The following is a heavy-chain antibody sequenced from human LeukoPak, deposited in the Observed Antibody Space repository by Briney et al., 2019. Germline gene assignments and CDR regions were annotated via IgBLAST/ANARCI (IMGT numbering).Heavy chain of an antibody. CDR3: ARGVYCSSTSCYSDY. CDR2: INHSGST. Sequence: SETLSLTCAVYAGSFSGYYWSWIRQPPGKVLEWIGEINHSGSTNYNPSLKSRVTISVDTSKNQFSLKLSSVTAADTAVYYCARGVYCSSTSCYSDYWGQGTLVTVSS. J-gene: IGHJ4*02. D-gene: IGHD2-2*02. V-gene: IGHV4-34*01. CDR1: AGSFSGYY.